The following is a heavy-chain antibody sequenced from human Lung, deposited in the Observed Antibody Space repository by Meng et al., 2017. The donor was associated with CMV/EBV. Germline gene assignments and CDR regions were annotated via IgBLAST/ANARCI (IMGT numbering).Heavy chain of an antibody. Sequence: LSCTVSGGSISSGDYYWSWIRQPPEKGLEWIGYIYYSGSTYYNPSLKSRVTISVDTSKNQFSLKLSSVTAADTAVYYCARGNWNDAFVLDYWGQGTLVTVSS. J-gene: IGHJ4*02. D-gene: IGHD1-1*01. CDR1: GGSISSGDYY. CDR3: ARGNWNDAFVLDY. V-gene: IGHV4-30-4*08. CDR2: IYYSGST.